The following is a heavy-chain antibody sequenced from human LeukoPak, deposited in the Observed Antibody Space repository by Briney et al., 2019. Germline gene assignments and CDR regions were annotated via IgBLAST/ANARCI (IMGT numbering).Heavy chain of an antibody. V-gene: IGHV3-23*01. CDR1: GFTFSNFD. D-gene: IGHD3-10*01. CDR2: ITNRGDGT. CDR3: ARRGIVIRGLLIIGFHKEAYYFDY. J-gene: IGHJ4*02. Sequence: GGSLRLSCTASGFTFSNFDMGWVRQAPGKGLEWVSAITNRGDGTYFADSVKGRFTISRDNSLNTLYLQMNNLRAEDTAVYFCARRGIVIRGLLIIGFHKEAYYFDYWGQGVLVTVSS.